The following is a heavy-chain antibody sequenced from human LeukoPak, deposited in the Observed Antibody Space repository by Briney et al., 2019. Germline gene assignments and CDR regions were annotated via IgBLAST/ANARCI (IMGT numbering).Heavy chain of an antibody. V-gene: IGHV4-39*02. CDR3: AREAAGTDY. J-gene: IGHJ4*02. CDR2: TYYSGST. D-gene: IGHD6-13*01. CDR1: GGSISSSSYY. Sequence: SETLSLTCTVSGGSISSSSYYWGWIRQPPGKGLEWIGSTYYSGSTYYNPSLKSRVTISVDTSKNQFSLKLSSVTAADTAVYYCAREAAGTDYWGQGTLVTVSS.